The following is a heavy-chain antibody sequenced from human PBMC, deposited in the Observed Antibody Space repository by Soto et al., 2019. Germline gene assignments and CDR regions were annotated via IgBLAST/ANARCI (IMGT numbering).Heavy chain of an antibody. CDR2: ISAYNGNT. D-gene: IGHD2-15*01. J-gene: IGHJ1*01. CDR3: ARGDIVVVVAATGFAEYFQH. CDR1: GYTFTSYG. V-gene: IGHV1-18*01. Sequence: ASLKVSCKASGYTFTSYGISWVRQAPGQGLEWMGWISAYNGNTNYAQKLQGRVTMTTDTSTSTAYMELRSLRSDDTAVYYCARGDIVVVVAATGFAEYFQHWGQGTLVTVSS.